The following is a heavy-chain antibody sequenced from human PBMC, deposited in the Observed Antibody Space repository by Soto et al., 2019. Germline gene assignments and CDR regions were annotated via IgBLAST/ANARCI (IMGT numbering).Heavy chain of an antibody. CDR1: GGSISSGGYY. Sequence: TLSLTCTVSGGSISSGGYYWSWIRQHPGKGLEWIGYIYYSGSTYYNPSLKSRVTISVDTSKNQFSLKLSSVTAADTAVYYCARDLYSYGHATYYYYGMDVWGQGTTVTVSS. CDR3: ARDLYSYGHATYYYYGMDV. CDR2: IYYSGST. D-gene: IGHD5-18*01. V-gene: IGHV4-31*03. J-gene: IGHJ6*02.